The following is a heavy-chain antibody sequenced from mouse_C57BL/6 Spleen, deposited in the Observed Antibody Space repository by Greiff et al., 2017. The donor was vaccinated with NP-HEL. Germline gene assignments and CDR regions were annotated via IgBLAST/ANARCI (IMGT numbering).Heavy chain of an antibody. CDR3: ARCNYLYAMDY. Sequence: QVHVKQSGAELVRPGASVKLSCKASGYTFTDYYINWVKQRPGQGLEWIARIYPGSGNTYYNEKFKGKATLTAEKSSSTAYMQLSSLTSEDSAVYFCARCNYLYAMDYWGQGTSVTVSS. V-gene: IGHV1-76*01. J-gene: IGHJ4*01. D-gene: IGHD2-1*01. CDR2: IYPGSGNT. CDR1: GYTFTDYY.